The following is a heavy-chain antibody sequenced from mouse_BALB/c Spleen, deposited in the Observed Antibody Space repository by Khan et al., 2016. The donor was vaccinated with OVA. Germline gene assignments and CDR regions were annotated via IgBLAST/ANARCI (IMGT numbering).Heavy chain of an antibody. Sequence: VQLQQSGAELARPGASVRMSCKASGYTFTSNTMHWVKKRPGQGLEWIGYINPRSGYTNFNQNFKDKATLTADKSSSTAYMQLSSLTSEDSAVSYGDRRTTRYTMDYWGQGTSVTVSS. V-gene: IGHV1-4*01. D-gene: IGHD2-14*01. J-gene: IGHJ4*01. CDR3: DRRTTRYTMDY. CDR1: GYTFTSNT. CDR2: INPRSGYT.